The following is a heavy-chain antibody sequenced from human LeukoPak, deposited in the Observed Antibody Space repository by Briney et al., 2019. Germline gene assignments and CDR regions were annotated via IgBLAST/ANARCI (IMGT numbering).Heavy chain of an antibody. J-gene: IGHJ6*02. V-gene: IGHV4-34*01. Sequence: PSETLSLTCAVYGGSFSGYYWSWIRQPPGKGLEWIGEINHSGSTNYNPSLKSRVTISVDTSKNQFSLKLSSVTAADTAVYYCARLRYDDFWSGYYDYYYGMDVWGQGTTVTVSS. CDR1: GGSFSGYY. D-gene: IGHD3-3*01. CDR3: ARLRYDDFWSGYYDYYYGMDV. CDR2: INHSGST.